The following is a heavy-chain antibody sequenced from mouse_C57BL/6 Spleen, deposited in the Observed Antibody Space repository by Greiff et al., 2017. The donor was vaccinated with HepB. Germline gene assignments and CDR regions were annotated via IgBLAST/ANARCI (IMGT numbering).Heavy chain of an antibody. J-gene: IGHJ4*01. CDR2: INYDGSST. D-gene: IGHD1-2*01. CDR3: AKAATEYYAMDY. CDR1: GFTFSDYY. V-gene: IGHV5-16*01. Sequence: EVKVVESEGGLVQPGSSMKLSCTASGFTFSDYYMAWVRQVPEKGLEWVANINYDGSSTYYLDSLKSRFIISRDNAKNILYLQMSSLKSEDTATYYCAKAATEYYAMDYWGQGTSVTVSS.